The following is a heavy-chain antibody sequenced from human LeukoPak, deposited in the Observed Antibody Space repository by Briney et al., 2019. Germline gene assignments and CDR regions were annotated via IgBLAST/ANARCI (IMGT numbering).Heavy chain of an antibody. D-gene: IGHD3-10*01. J-gene: IGHJ4*02. V-gene: IGHV3-23*01. CDR1: GFTFSSYA. Sequence: QPGGSLRLSCAASGFTFSSYAVSWVRQAPGKGLEWVSAISGSGGSTYYAESEKGRFTISRDNSKNTLHLQMNSLRAEDTAVYYCAKDSSASYASGSYSFDYWGQGTLVTVSS. CDR2: ISGSGGST. CDR3: AKDSSASYASGSYSFDY.